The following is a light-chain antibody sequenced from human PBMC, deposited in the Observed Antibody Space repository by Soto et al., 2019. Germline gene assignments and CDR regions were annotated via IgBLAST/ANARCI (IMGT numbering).Light chain of an antibody. J-gene: IGKJ3*01. Sequence: DIVLTQSPDSLAVSLGERATINCKSSQSVLYSSNNKNYLAWYQQKPGQPPKLLIYWASTRESGVPDRFSGSGSGTDFTLTISSLQAEDVAVYYCQQYYSRVTFGPGTKVDIK. CDR3: QQYYSRVT. CDR2: WAS. V-gene: IGKV4-1*01. CDR1: QSVLYSSNNKNY.